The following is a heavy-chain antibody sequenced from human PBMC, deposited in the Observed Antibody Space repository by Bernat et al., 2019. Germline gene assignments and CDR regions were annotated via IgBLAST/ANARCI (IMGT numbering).Heavy chain of an antibody. J-gene: IGHJ4*02. CDR2: ISGSGDTT. CDR3: ARGLYTSSWGDFDY. D-gene: IGHD6-13*01. CDR1: GFTFSSHG. V-gene: IGHV3-23*01. Sequence: EVQLLESGGGLVQPGGSLRLSCAASGFTFSSHGMTWVRQAPGKGLEWVSAISGSGDTTNYADSVKGRFTISSDKSKTMLYLQMNSLRAEDTAVYFCARGLYTSSWGDFDYWGQGTLVTVSS.